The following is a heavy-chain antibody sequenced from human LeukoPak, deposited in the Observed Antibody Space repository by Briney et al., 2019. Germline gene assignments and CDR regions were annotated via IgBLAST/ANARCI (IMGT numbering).Heavy chain of an antibody. CDR1: GYTFTGYY. J-gene: IGHJ4*02. CDR3: ARAPGDYGEDY. D-gene: IGHD4-17*01. Sequence: ASVKVSCKASGYTFTGYYMHWVRQAPGQGLEWMGWINPNSGDTKYAQKFQGRVTMTRDTSISTACMELSRLRSDDTAVYYCARAPGDYGEDYWGQGTLVTVSS. V-gene: IGHV1-2*02. CDR2: INPNSGDT.